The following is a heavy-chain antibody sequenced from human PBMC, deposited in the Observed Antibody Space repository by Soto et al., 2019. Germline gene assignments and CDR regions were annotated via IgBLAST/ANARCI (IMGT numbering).Heavy chain of an antibody. Sequence: QVQLVESGGGVVQPGRSLRLSCAASGFSFSTYGMHWVRQAPGKGLEWVAVVSFDAKNKYYIDSVEGRFTISRDNSKNILYLQMNSLRREDTAVYYCAKESVESTYSYYGMDVWGPGTTVTVSS. CDR1: GFSFSTYG. V-gene: IGHV3-30*18. CDR2: VSFDAKNK. D-gene: IGHD4-4*01. CDR3: AKESVESTYSYYGMDV. J-gene: IGHJ6*02.